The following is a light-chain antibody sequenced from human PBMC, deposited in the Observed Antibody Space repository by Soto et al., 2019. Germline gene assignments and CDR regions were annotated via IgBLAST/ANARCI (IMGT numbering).Light chain of an antibody. CDR1: QSISSY. V-gene: IGKV1-39*01. CDR2: AAS. J-gene: IGKJ1*01. CDR3: QQSYSTTWT. Sequence: DIQRTQSPSSLSASVGDRVTITCRARQSISSYLNWYQQKPGKAPKLLIYAASSLQSGAPSRFSGSGSGTDFTLTISSLQPEDFATYYCQQSYSTTWTFGQGGKAAIK.